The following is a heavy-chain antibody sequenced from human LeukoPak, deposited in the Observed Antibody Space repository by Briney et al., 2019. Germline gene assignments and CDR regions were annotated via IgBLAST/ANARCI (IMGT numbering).Heavy chain of an antibody. Sequence: PGGSLRLSCAASGFAFSSYWMHWVRQAPGKGLVWVSRINSDGSSTSYADSVKGRFTISRDNAKNTLYLQMNSLKAEDTAVYYCARVAWGSAADAFDIWGQGTMVTVSS. CDR1: GFAFSSYW. CDR3: ARVAWGSAADAFDI. D-gene: IGHD3-16*01. CDR2: INSDGSST. J-gene: IGHJ3*02. V-gene: IGHV3-74*01.